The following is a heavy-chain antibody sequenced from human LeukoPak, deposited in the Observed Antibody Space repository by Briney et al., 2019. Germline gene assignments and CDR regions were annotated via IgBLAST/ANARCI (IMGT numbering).Heavy chain of an antibody. D-gene: IGHD2-2*02. V-gene: IGHV3-7*01. Sequence: GGSLRLSCAASGFTFSSYWMSWVRQAPGKGLEWVANIKQGGSEKYYVDSVKGRFTISRDNAKNSLYLQMNSLRAEDTAVYYCARERAEDIVVVPAAIHPEIVATIDDFDYWGQGTLVTVSS. CDR3: ARERAEDIVVVPAAIHPEIVATIDDFDY. CDR1: GFTFSSYW. CDR2: IKQGGSEK. J-gene: IGHJ4*02.